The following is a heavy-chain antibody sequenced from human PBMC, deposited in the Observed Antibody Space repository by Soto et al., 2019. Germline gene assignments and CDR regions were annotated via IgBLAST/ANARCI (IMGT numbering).Heavy chain of an antibody. J-gene: IGHJ4*02. V-gene: IGHV1-2*04. CDR2: INPNSGGT. Sequence: QVQLVQSGAEVKKPGASVKVSCKASGYTFTGYYMHWVRQAPGQGLEWMGWINPNSGGTNYAQKFQGWVTMTRDTSISTAYMELSRLRSDDTAVYYCARAVYCSGGSCYSSSAFDYWGQGTLVTVSS. D-gene: IGHD2-15*01. CDR3: ARAVYCSGGSCYSSSAFDY. CDR1: GYTFTGYY.